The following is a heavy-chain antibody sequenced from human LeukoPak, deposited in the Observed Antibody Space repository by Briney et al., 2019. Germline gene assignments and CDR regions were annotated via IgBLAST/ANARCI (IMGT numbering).Heavy chain of an antibody. J-gene: IGHJ5*02. Sequence: SETLSLTCAVSGYSISSGYYWGWIRQPPGKGLEWIGSIYHSGSTYYNPSLKSRDTISVDTSKNQFSLKLSSVTAADTAVYYCARRKRWLQFSFDPWGQGTLVTVSS. CDR1: GYSISSGYY. CDR3: ARRKRWLQFSFDP. CDR2: IYHSGST. V-gene: IGHV4-38-2*01. D-gene: IGHD5-24*01.